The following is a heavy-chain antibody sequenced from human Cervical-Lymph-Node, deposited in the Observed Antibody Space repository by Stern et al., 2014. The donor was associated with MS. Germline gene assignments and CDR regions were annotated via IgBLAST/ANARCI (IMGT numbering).Heavy chain of an antibody. CDR2: ISCSSSYI. J-gene: IGHJ4*02. V-gene: IGHV3-21*01. Sequence: VQLVQSGGGLLKPWGSLRFSCAASGFSFSSYSMNWVRQAPGKGLEWVSSISCSSSYIYYPVSMQVRLTFSRVTSKHSLYMHMYSRRAEDTAVYYCARAVATGSAGGGYWGQGTRVTVSS. CDR3: ARAVATGSAGGGY. CDR1: GFSFSSYS. D-gene: IGHD3-10*01.